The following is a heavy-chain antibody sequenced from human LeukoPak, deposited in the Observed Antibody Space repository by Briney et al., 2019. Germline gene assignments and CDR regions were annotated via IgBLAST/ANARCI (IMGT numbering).Heavy chain of an antibody. Sequence: GGSLRLSCATSGFTFSSYWMSWVRRAPGKGLEWVANIRQDESEKYYGDSVKGRCTISRDNAKRSLYLQINSLRVEDTAVYYCARVDGSHSCSDSWGQGTLVTVSS. V-gene: IGHV3-7*01. CDR2: IRQDESEK. J-gene: IGHJ4*02. D-gene: IGHD2-2*01. CDR3: ARVDGSHSCSDS. CDR1: GFTFSSYW.